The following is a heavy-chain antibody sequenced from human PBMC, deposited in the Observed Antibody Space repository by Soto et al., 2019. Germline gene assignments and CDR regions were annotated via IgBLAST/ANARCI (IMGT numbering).Heavy chain of an antibody. V-gene: IGHV3-11*01. J-gene: IGHJ4*02. D-gene: IGHD6-6*01. CDR2: ISASGSPQ. CDR1: GFTFRDHY. Sequence: GGSLRLSCAASGFTFRDHYMSWIRQAPGKGLEWVSYISASGSPQYYADSVRGRLTISRDNAKNSLYLQRNGLRDEDTVVYYCAKDPDTGSTADYWGQGTMVTV. CDR3: AKDPDTGSTADY.